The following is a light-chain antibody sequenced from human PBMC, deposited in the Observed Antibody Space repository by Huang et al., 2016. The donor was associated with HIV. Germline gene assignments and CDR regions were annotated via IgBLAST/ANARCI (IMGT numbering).Light chain of an antibody. CDR2: GAS. CDR1: QDTYNH. J-gene: IGKJ1*01. CDR3: LQHKNFHTPT. V-gene: IGKV1-17*03. Sequence: DIQMTQSPSAMSAAVGDRVTITCRATQDTYNHVAWFQQKPGKAPKRLIYGASSLQSGVPSRCSGSVSGTEFTRTINNLQPEDSATYYCLQHKNFHTPTFGQGTKVEVK.